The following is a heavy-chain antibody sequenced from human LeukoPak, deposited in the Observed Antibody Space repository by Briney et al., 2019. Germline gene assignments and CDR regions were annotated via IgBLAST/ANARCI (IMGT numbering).Heavy chain of an antibody. D-gene: IGHD3-22*01. CDR2: IYYSGNT. V-gene: IGHV4-38-2*02. Sequence: SETLSLTCTVSGYSISSGYYWGWIRQPPGKGLEWIGSIYYSGNTFYNPSLKSPVTISLDTSKNQFSLKLSSVTAADTAVYYCARDRYYDSSAYYFAKYYFDFWGQGTLVTVSS. J-gene: IGHJ4*02. CDR1: GYSISSGYY. CDR3: ARDRYYDSSAYYFAKYYFDF.